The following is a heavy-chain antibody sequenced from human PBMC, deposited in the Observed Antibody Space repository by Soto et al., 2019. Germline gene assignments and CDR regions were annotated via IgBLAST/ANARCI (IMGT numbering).Heavy chain of an antibody. J-gene: IGHJ4*02. CDR1: GGSFSGYY. D-gene: IGHD3-22*01. Sequence: SETLSLTCAVYGGSFSGYYWSWIRQPPGKGLEWIGDINHSGSTNYNPSLKSRVTISVDRSKNQFSLKLSSVTAADTAVYYCARGTYYYDSSGYYLFDYWGPGTLVTVSS. CDR2: INHSGST. CDR3: ARGTYYYDSSGYYLFDY. V-gene: IGHV4-34*01.